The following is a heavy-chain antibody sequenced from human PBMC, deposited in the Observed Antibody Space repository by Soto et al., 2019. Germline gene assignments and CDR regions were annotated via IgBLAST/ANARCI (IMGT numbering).Heavy chain of an antibody. D-gene: IGHD3-3*01. J-gene: IGHJ4*02. CDR3: ARENDYDFWSGYQYYFDY. CDR2: ISAYNGNT. Sequence: ASVKVSCKASGYTFTSYGISWVRQAPGQGLEWMGWISAYNGNTNYAQKLQGRVTMTTDTSTSTAYMELRSLRSDDTAVYYCARENDYDFWSGYQYYFDYWGQGTLVTVSS. CDR1: GYTFTSYG. V-gene: IGHV1-18*01.